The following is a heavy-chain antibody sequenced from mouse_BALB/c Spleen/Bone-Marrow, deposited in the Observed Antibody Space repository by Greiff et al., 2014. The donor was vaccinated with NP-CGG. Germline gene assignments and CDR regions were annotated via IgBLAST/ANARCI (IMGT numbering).Heavy chain of an antibody. CDR2: INPYNDGT. CDR3: ARPATYYGNFYWYFDV. Sequence: VQLQQSGPELVKPGASVKMSCKASGYTFTSYIMHWVKQKPGQGLEWIGYINPYNDGTKYNEKFKGKATLTSDKSSSTAYMELSSLTSGDSAVYYCARPATYYGNFYWYFDVWGAGTTVTVSS. V-gene: IGHV1-14*01. D-gene: IGHD2-10*01. CDR1: GYTFTSYI. J-gene: IGHJ1*01.